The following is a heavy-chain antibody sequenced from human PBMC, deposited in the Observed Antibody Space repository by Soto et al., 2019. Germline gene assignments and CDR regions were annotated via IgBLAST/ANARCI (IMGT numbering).Heavy chain of an antibody. D-gene: IGHD3-3*01. CDR1: GYSFAGYW. V-gene: IGHV5-51*01. J-gene: IGHJ6*03. CDR2: IYPGDSDT. CDR3: ARRFLGRNYYYYMDV. Sequence: VVSMKIWCKGAGYSFAGYWIGWVRKIPGKGLEWMGIIYPGDSDTRYSPSFQGQVTISADKSISAAYLQWSSLKASDTAMYYCARRFLGRNYYYYMDVWGKGTTVTVSS.